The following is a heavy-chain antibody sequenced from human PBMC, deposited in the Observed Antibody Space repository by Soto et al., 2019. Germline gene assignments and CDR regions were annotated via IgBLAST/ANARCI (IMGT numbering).Heavy chain of an antibody. CDR3: ARGGGNAASTNDF. CDR2: INRDGGT. D-gene: IGHD3-16*01. V-gene: IGHV4-34*01. CDR1: VGSFSYFY. J-gene: IGHJ4*02. Sequence: QVQLQQWGAGLLKPSETLSLNCTLRVGSFSYFYWSWVRQPPGKGLEWIGEINRDGGTNFNPSLRSRVTISIETSKPRFSLKLASVAAADTAMYYCARGGGNAASTNDFWAQGTLVTVSA.